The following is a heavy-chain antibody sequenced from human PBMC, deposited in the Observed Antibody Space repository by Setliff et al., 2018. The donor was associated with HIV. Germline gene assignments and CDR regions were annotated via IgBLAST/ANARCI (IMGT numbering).Heavy chain of an antibody. Sequence: SETLSLTCNVSGGSINTGGYYWSWIRQHPGKGLEWIGYIYYSGSTNYNPSLKSRVTISVDTSKNQFSLKLSSVTAADTAVCYCARHVFVGIGGYDAFDIWGQGTMVTVSS. J-gene: IGHJ3*02. CDR3: ARHVFVGIGGYDAFDI. V-gene: IGHV4-61*08. CDR1: GGSINTGGYY. D-gene: IGHD3-10*01. CDR2: IYYSGST.